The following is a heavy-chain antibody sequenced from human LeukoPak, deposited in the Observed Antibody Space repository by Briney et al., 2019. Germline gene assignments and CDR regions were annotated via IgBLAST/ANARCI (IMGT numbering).Heavy chain of an antibody. V-gene: IGHV3-48*03. CDR1: GFTFSSYE. J-gene: IGHJ4*02. CDR3: ARRASTERGHSYGLDY. CDR2: ISSSGSTI. Sequence: GGSLRLSCAASGFTFSSYEMNWVRQAPGKGLEWASYISSSGSTIYYADSVKGRFTISRDNAKNSLYLQMNSLRAEDSAVYYCARRASTERGHSYGLDYWGQGTLVTVSS. D-gene: IGHD5-18*01.